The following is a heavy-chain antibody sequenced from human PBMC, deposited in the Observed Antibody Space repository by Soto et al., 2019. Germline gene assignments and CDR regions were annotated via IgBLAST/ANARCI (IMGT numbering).Heavy chain of an antibody. J-gene: IGHJ4*01. D-gene: IGHD6-25*01. Sequence: QGQLVQSGAEVKEPGASVKVSCKASGYTFTNYGITWVRQAPGQDLELVGWLTAYTGDTNYAPKFQGSVTVTTDAFTSTAYGVRRGLASDDTAVYYYVRSGRSCARDAAYWGQGTPVTVSS. V-gene: IGHV1-18*04. CDR3: VRSGRSCARDAAY. CDR2: LTAYTGDT. CDR1: GYTFTNYG.